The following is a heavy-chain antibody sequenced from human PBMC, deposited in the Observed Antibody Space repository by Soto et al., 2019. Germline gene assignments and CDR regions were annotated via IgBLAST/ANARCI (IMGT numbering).Heavy chain of an antibody. Sequence: SVKVSCKASGGTFSSYTSSWVRQAPGQGLEWMGRIIPILGIANYAQKFQGRVTITADKSTSTAYMELSSLRSEDTAVYYCARGGTIFTNWFDPWGQGTLVTVSS. D-gene: IGHD3-9*01. CDR2: IIPILGIA. V-gene: IGHV1-69*02. CDR3: ARGGTIFTNWFDP. J-gene: IGHJ5*02. CDR1: GGTFSSYT.